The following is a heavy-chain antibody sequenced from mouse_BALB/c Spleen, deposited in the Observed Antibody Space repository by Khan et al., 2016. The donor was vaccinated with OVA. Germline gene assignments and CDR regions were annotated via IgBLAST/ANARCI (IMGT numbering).Heavy chain of an antibody. V-gene: IGHV3-6*02. CDR3: ARGGSSGPAWFTY. D-gene: IGHD3-1*01. CDR1: GYSITNGYF. J-gene: IGHJ3*01. CDR2: IRYDGNT. Sequence: EVQLQESGPGLVKPSQSLSLTCSVTGYSITNGYFWNWIRQFPGNNLEWMGYIRYDGNTNYNPSLKNRISITRDKSKKQFFLNLNSVTPEDTATYYCARGGSSGPAWFTYWCQGTLVTVSA.